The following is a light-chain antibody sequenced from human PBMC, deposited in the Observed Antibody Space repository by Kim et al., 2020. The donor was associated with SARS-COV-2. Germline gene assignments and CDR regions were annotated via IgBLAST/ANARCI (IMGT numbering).Light chain of an antibody. V-gene: IGLV3-1*01. J-gene: IGLJ2*01. CDR2: QDS. CDR3: QAWDSSTVV. CDR1: KLGDKY. Sequence: STGQTASITCSGDKLGDKYACWYQQKPGQSPVLVIYQDSKRPSGIPERFSGSNSGNTATLTISGTQAMDEADYYCQAWDSSTVVFGGGTKVTVL.